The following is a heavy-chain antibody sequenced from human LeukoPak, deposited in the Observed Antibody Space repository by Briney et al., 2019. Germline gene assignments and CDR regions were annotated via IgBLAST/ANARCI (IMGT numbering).Heavy chain of an antibody. V-gene: IGHV3-23*01. CDR3: AKKGYSNGWRDSYYFDC. D-gene: IGHD6-19*01. CDR2: ISDSGSRP. J-gene: IGHJ4*02. Sequence: GGSLRLSCAASGFIFRNSGMNWVRQAPGKGLEWVSGISDSGSRPYYADSVKGRFTISRDNSKLYLQMNSLRAEDTAVYYCAKKGYSNGWRDSYYFDCWGQGTLVTVSS. CDR1: GFIFRNSG.